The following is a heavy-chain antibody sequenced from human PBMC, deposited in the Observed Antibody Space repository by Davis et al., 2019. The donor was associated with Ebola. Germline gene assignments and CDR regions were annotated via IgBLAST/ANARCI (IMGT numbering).Heavy chain of an antibody. CDR1: GYTFTSYY. J-gene: IGHJ6*02. Sequence: AASVKVSCKASGYTFTSYYMHWVRQAPGQGLEWMGIINPSGGSTSYAQKFQGWVTMTRDTSISTAYMELSRLRSDDTAVYYCARDYYDSSGSRYGMDVWGQGTTVTVSS. D-gene: IGHD3-22*01. CDR2: INPSGGST. CDR3: ARDYYDSSGSRYGMDV. V-gene: IGHV1-46*01.